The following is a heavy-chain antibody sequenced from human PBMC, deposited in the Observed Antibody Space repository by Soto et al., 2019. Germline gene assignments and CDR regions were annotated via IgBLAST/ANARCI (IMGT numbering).Heavy chain of an antibody. CDR3: ARCDVITTNWFDP. D-gene: IGHD3-22*01. J-gene: IGHJ5*02. V-gene: IGHV4-31*03. Sequence: QVQLQESGPGLVKPSQTLSLTCTVSGGSISSGGYYWSWIRQHPGKGLEWSGYIYYRGSTYYNPSLKSRVTISVDTSKNQCSLTLSSVTAADTAVYYCARCDVITTNWFDPWGQGTLVTVSS. CDR1: GGSISSGGYY. CDR2: IYYRGST.